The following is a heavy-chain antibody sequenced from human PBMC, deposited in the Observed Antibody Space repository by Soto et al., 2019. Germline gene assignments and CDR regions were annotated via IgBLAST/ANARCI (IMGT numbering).Heavy chain of an antibody. J-gene: IGHJ3*02. D-gene: IGHD6-19*01. CDR3: AKTANGWFSAFDI. V-gene: IGHV3-23*01. CDR2: ISGSGGTT. CDR1: GFTFSSYA. Sequence: GGSLRLSCAASGFTFSSYAMSWVRQAPGKGLEWVSAISGSGGTTYYADYVKGRFTFSKDNSKNTLYLQMNSLRAVDTAVYYCAKTANGWFSAFDIWGQETMVTVSS.